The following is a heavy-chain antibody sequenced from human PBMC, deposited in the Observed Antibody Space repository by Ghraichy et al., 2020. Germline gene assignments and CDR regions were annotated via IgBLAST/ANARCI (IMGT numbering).Heavy chain of an antibody. CDR2: INHSGST. Sequence: SETLSLTCAVYGGSFSGYYWSWIRQPPGKGLEWIGEINHSGSTNYNPSLKSRVTISVDTSKNQFSLKLSSVTAADTAVYYCASMPRGNYYYYGMDVWGQGTTVTVS. V-gene: IGHV4-34*01. CDR1: GGSFSGYY. J-gene: IGHJ6*02. CDR3: ASMPRGNYYYYGMDV. D-gene: IGHD2-2*01.